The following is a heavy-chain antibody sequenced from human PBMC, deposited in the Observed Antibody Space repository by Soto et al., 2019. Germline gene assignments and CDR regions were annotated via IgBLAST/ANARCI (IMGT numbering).Heavy chain of an antibody. Sequence: PGGSLRLSCAASGFTFSYYWMDWVRQAPGKGLVWVSRIKTDGTSTTYADSVKGRFTISRDNAKNTLYLQMNSLRAEDAAVYYCASGGYDWGRYYYYGLDVWGQGTTVTVSS. CDR2: IKTDGTST. D-gene: IGHD5-12*01. J-gene: IGHJ6*02. CDR3: ASGGYDWGRYYYYGLDV. CDR1: GFTFSYYW. V-gene: IGHV3-74*01.